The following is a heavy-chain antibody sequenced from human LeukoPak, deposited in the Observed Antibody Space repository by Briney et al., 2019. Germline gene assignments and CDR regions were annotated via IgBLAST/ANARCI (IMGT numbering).Heavy chain of an antibody. CDR3: AGIYCSGGSCYFDY. V-gene: IGHV4-30-4*08. D-gene: IGHD2-15*01. CDR1: GGSISSGDYY. J-gene: IGHJ4*02. Sequence: PSQTLSLTCTVSGGSISSGDYYWSWIRQPPGKGLEGIGYIYYSGSTYYNPSLKSRVTISVDTSKNQFSLKLSSVTAADTAVYYCAGIYCSGGSCYFDYWGQGTLVTVSS. CDR2: IYYSGST.